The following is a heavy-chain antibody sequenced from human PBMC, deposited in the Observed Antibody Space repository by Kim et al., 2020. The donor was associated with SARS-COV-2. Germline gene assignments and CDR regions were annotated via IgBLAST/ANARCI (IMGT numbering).Heavy chain of an antibody. CDR2: IYGINT. Sequence: GGSLRLSCAASGFTVSSSYMSWVRQAPGKALEWVSVIYGINTYYLESLRGRFTISVDRSKNTVYLQMNNLRAEDTAFYYCARESTYNGRFYQFDSWGQGTLVTVSS. J-gene: IGHJ4*02. V-gene: IGHV3-53*01. CDR1: GFTVSSSY. D-gene: IGHD2-8*01. CDR3: ARESTYNGRFYQFDS.